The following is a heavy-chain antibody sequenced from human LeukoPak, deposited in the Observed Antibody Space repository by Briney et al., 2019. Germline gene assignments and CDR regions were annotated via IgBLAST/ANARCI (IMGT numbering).Heavy chain of an antibody. J-gene: IGHJ5*02. CDR3: ANRVAQHDS. D-gene: IGHD3-3*01. CDR1: GFTFSSYA. V-gene: IGHV3-23*01. Sequence: PGGSLRLSCAASGFTFSSYAMSWVRQAPGKGLEWVSGIPSSGPITYYADSVKGRFTISRDNSKNTLYLQMSSLTAEDTGIYYCANRVAQHDSWGQGTLVTVSS. CDR2: IPSSGPIT.